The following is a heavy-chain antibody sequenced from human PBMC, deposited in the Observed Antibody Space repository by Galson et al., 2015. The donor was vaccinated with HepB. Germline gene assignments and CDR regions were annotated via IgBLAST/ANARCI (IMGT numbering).Heavy chain of an antibody. D-gene: IGHD6-19*01. CDR1: GFTFSDYY. V-gene: IGHV3-11*06. J-gene: IGHJ4*02. CDR2: ISSSSSYT. CDR3: ARASAVAVNFAY. Sequence: SLRLSCAASGFTFSDYYMSWIRQAPGKGLEWVSYISSSSSYTNYADSVKGRFTISRDKAKNSLYLQMNSLRAEDTAVYYCARASAVAVNFAYWGQGTLVTVSS.